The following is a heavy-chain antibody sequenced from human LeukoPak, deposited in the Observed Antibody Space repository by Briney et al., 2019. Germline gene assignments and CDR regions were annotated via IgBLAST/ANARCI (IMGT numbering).Heavy chain of an antibody. V-gene: IGHV3-49*04. CDR3: TRYIVVVPAAIYWFDP. CDR1: GFTFSSYA. Sequence: GGSLRLSCAAYGFTFSSYAMSWVRQCPGKGLEWVGFIRSKAYGGTTEYAASVKGRFTISRDDSKSIAYLQMNSLKTEDTAVYYCTRYIVVVPAAIYWFDPWGQGTLVTFSS. D-gene: IGHD2-2*01. J-gene: IGHJ5*02. CDR2: IRSKAYGGTT.